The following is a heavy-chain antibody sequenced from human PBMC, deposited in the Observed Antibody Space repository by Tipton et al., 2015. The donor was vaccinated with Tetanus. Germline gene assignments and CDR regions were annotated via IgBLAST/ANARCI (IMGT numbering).Heavy chain of an antibody. CDR3: ARVYAPMASGGMDV. J-gene: IGHJ6*02. V-gene: IGHV3-23*01. CDR1: GFTFSSFS. CDR2: ISTSGVIT. Sequence: SLRLSCAASGFTFSSFSMTWVRQAPGKGLEWVSVISTSGVITHYAESVEGRFTISRDNSRNTLFLQMNSLRAEDTAVYYCARVYAPMASGGMDVWGQGTTVTVSS. D-gene: IGHD3-10*01.